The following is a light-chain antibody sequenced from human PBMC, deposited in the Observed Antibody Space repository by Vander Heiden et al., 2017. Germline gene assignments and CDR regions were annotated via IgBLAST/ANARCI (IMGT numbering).Light chain of an antibody. CDR1: SSDVGGYNY. CDR2: EVS. J-gene: IGLJ2*01. V-gene: IGLV2-14*01. CDR3: SSYTSSSTGVV. Sequence: QSALTQPASVSVSPGQSITISCTGTSSDVGGYNYVSWYQQHPGKAPKLMIYEVSNRPSGVSNRFSGPKSGNTASLTISGLQAEDEADYYCSSYTSSSTGVVFGGGTKLTVL.